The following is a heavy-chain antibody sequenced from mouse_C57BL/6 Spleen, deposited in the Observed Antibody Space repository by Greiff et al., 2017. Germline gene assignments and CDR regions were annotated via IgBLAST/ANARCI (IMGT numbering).Heavy chain of an antibody. CDR3: ASGVEGFAY. CDR2: INPGSGGT. D-gene: IGHD1-1*01. J-gene: IGHJ3*01. Sequence: VQLQESGAELVRPGTSVKVSCKASGYAFTNYLIEWVKQRPGQGLEWIGVINPGSGGTNYNEKFKGKATLTADKSSSTAYMQLSSLTSEDSAVYFCASGVEGFAYWGQGTLVTVSA. CDR1: GYAFTNYL. V-gene: IGHV1-54*01.